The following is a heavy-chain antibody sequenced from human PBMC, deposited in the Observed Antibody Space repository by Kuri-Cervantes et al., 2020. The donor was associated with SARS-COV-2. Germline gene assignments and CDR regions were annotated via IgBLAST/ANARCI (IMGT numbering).Heavy chain of an antibody. CDR3: ARGGFRPDNWFDP. Sequence: SETLSLTCSVSGGSITNNGYYWSWIRQHPEKGLEWIGYIFNTGTTYFNPSLKSRLTMSVDTSKNQFSLKLTSVTAADMAIYYCARGGFRPDNWFDPWGQGTLVTVSS. D-gene: IGHD5-12*01. V-gene: IGHV4-31*03. CDR1: GGSITNNGYY. CDR2: IFNTGTT. J-gene: IGHJ5*02.